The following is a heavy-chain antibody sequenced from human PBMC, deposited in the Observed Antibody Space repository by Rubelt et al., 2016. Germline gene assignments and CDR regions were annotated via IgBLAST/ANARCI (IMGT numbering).Heavy chain of an antibody. V-gene: IGHV4-39*07. CDR1: GGSISSSSYY. J-gene: IGHJ4*02. CDR2: INHSGST. D-gene: IGHD3-3*01. Sequence: QLQLQESGPGLVKPSETLSLTCTVSGGSISSSSYYWGWIRQPPGKGLEWIGEINHSGSTNYNPSLKGRVTLSVDTSKNEFSLKLSSGTAADTAVYYCAREGRVGYDFWSGYYDYWGQGTLVTVSS. CDR3: AREGRVGYDFWSGYYDY.